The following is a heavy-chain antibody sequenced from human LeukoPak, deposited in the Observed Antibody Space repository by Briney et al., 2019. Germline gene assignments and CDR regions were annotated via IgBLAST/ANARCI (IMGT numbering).Heavy chain of an antibody. D-gene: IGHD2-2*01. CDR3: ARWSYCSSTSFHGGNWFDP. Sequence: GESLKSSCKGSGYSFTSYWIGWVRQMPGKGLEWMGIIYPGDSDTRYSPSFQGQVTISADKSISTAYLQWSSLKASDTAMYYCARWSYCSSTSFHGGNWFDPWGQGTLVTVSS. CDR2: IYPGDSDT. J-gene: IGHJ5*02. CDR1: GYSFTSYW. V-gene: IGHV5-51*01.